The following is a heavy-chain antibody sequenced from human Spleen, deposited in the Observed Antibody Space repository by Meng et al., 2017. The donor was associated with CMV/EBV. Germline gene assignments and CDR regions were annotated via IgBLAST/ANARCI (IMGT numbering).Heavy chain of an antibody. J-gene: IGHJ4*02. D-gene: IGHD2-15*01. V-gene: IGHV1-69*05. Sequence: SCKASGGTFSSYAMSWVRQAPGQGLEWMGGIVPVYGTTNYAQKFQGRITITMDESTSTAYLELSSLRSEDTAIYYCARDRSGGNLLDYWGQGTLVTVSS. CDR2: IVPVYGTT. CDR3: ARDRSGGNLLDY. CDR1: GGTFSSYA.